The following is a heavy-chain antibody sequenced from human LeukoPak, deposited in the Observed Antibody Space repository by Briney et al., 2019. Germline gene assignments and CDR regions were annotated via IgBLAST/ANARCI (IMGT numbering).Heavy chain of an antibody. D-gene: IGHD5-18*01. CDR1: GFTFSTYA. V-gene: IGHV3-23*01. CDR3: ARSPYSYGARYFDY. J-gene: IGHJ4*02. Sequence: GGSLRLSCAASGFTFSTYAMSWVRQAPGKGLEWVSAINGIGGSTYYADSVKGRFTISRDNAKNSLYLQMNSLRAEDTAVYYCARSPYSYGARYFDYWGQGTLVTVSS. CDR2: INGIGGST.